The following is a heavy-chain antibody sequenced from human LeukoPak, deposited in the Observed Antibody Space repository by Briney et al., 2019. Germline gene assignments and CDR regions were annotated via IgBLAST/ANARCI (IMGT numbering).Heavy chain of an antibody. Sequence: ASVTVSCKASGYTFTSYTMHWVRQAPGQRLEWMGWINAGNGNTKYSQKFQGRVTISRDTSASTAYMELSSLRSEDTAVYYCARDPRVWFGEFDYWGQGTLVTVSS. V-gene: IGHV1-3*01. J-gene: IGHJ4*02. CDR2: INAGNGNT. CDR3: ARDPRVWFGEFDY. CDR1: GYTFTSYT. D-gene: IGHD3-10*01.